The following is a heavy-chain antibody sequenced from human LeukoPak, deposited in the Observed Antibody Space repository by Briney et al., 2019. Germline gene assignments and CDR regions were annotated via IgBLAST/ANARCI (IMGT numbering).Heavy chain of an antibody. CDR3: ARVMTTVTSEWYWFDP. V-gene: IGHV4-31*03. CDR1: GGSISSGGYY. D-gene: IGHD4-17*01. J-gene: IGHJ5*02. Sequence: PSQTLSLTCTVSGGSISSGGYYWSWIRQHPGKGLEWIGYIYYSGSTYYNPSLKSRVTISVDTSKNQFSLKLSSVTAADTAVYYCARVMTTVTSEWYWFDPWGQGTLVTVSS. CDR2: IYYSGST.